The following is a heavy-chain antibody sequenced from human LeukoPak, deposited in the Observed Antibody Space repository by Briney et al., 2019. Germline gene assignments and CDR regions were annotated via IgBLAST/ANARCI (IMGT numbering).Heavy chain of an antibody. D-gene: IGHD3-16*02. V-gene: IGHV1-18*01. CDR1: GYTFTSYG. CDR3: ARDLYYDYIWGSYRYFDY. Sequence: ASVKVSCKASGYTFTSYGISWVRQAPGHGLEWMGWISAYNGNTNYAQKLQGRVTMTTDTSTSTSYMELRRLRSDDTAVYYCARDLYYDYIWGSYRYFDYWGQGTLVTVSS. J-gene: IGHJ4*02. CDR2: ISAYNGNT.